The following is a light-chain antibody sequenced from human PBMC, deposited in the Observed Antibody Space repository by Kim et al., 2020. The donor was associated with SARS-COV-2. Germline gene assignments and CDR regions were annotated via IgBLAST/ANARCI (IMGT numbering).Light chain of an antibody. CDR1: QDIGNY. Sequence: ASGGDRVTSTCRATQDIGNYLAWYQHRPGKAPRLLIHSASTLHSGIPSRFRGSGSGTEFTLTLSSLQPEDFATYYCHQLSSHPFTFGGGTKVDIK. CDR2: SAS. J-gene: IGKJ4*01. CDR3: HQLSSHPFT. V-gene: IGKV1-9*01.